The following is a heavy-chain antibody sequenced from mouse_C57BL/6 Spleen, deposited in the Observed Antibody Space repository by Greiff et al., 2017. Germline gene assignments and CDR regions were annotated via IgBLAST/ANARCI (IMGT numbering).Heavy chain of an antibody. D-gene: IGHD2-2*01. J-gene: IGHJ3*01. Sequence: EVKVVESGPGMVKPSQSLSLTCTVTGYSITSGYDWHWIRHFPGNKLEWMGYISYSGSTNYNPSLKSRISITHDTSKNHFFLKLNSVTTEDTATYYCARGGGYGYPLAYWGQGTLVTVSA. CDR2: ISYSGST. CDR3: ARGGGYGYPLAY. CDR1: GYSITSGYD. V-gene: IGHV3-1*01.